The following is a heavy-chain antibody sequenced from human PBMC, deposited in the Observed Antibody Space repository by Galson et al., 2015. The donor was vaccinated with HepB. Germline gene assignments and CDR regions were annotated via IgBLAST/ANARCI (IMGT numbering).Heavy chain of an antibody. V-gene: IGHV1-69*04. Sequence: SVKVSCKASGGTFSGYAISWVRQAPGRGLEWMGRIIPILGVASYAQMFEDRVTITADKSSTTAFMDLSTLTSEDTAMYYCARDNRNYYDDSGRNAFDIWGQGTMVTVSS. D-gene: IGHD3-22*01. CDR2: IIPILGVA. J-gene: IGHJ3*02. CDR3: ARDNRNYYDDSGRNAFDI. CDR1: GGTFSGYA.